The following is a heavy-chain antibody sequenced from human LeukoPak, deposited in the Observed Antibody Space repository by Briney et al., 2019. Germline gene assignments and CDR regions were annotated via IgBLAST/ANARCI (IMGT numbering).Heavy chain of an antibody. CDR3: ARDRGYCTNGVCYAFDI. CDR2: ISYDGSNK. V-gene: IGHV3-30-3*01. D-gene: IGHD2-8*01. CDR1: GFTFSSYA. J-gene: IGHJ3*02. Sequence: GGSLRLSCAASGFTFSSYAMHWVRQAPGKGLEWVAVISYDGSNKYYADSVKGRFTISRDNSKNTLYLQMNSLRAEDTAVYYCARDRGYCTNGVCYAFDIWGQGTMVTVSS.